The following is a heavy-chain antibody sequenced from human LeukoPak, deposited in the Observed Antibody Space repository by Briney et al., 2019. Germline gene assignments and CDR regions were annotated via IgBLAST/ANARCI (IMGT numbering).Heavy chain of an antibody. CDR3: ARDLGILWKLAYS. CDR2: ISYDGLNK. V-gene: IGHV3-30*04. Sequence: GGSLRLSCAASGFTFNDHPMHWIRLAPHKGLEWVAVISYDGLNKYYSHSVKDRFIVSRDNVNNILYLQMNRLRTEDTAVYYCARDLGILWKLAYSWGQGTLVTVSS. J-gene: IGHJ4*02. CDR1: GFTFNDHP. D-gene: IGHD1-1*01.